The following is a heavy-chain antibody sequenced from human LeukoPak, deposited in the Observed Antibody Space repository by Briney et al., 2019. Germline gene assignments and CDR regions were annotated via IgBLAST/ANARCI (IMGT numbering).Heavy chain of an antibody. Sequence: PGGSLRLSCAASGFTFSSYAISWVRQAPGKGLERVSSISGRGDSTYYADSVKGRFTISRDNSKNTVYLQMNSLRVEDTAVYYCAKEYSYNYVWDRWGQGTLVTVSS. CDR3: AKEYSYNYVWDR. D-gene: IGHD3-16*01. V-gene: IGHV3-23*01. J-gene: IGHJ5*02. CDR1: GFTFSSYA. CDR2: ISGRGDST.